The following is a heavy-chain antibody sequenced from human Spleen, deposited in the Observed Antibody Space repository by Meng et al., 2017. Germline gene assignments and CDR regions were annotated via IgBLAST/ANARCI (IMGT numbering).Heavy chain of an antibody. CDR1: GGSFSGYY. CDR2: IYHSGST. Sequence: GHLQQWGAGLLKPSETLDLTCACYGGSFSGYYWSWIRQPPGKGLEWIGEIYHSGSTNYSPSLKSRVTLSVDKSKNQFSLKLRSVTAADTAVYYCARLILDSSGYYYIMDYWGQGTLVTVSS. V-gene: IGHV4-34*01. J-gene: IGHJ4*02. CDR3: ARLILDSSGYYYIMDY. D-gene: IGHD3-22*01.